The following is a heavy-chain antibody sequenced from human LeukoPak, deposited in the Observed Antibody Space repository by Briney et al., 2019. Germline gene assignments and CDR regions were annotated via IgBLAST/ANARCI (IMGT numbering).Heavy chain of an antibody. CDR1: GGSFSGYY. Sequence: SETLSLTCAVYGGSFSGYYWSWMRQPPGTGLEWIAEINNSGTTNYSPSLKGRVTISIDTSKNQFSLKLSSVTAADTAVYYCASSRGYTSGMWYYYMDVWGKGTTVTDSS. CDR2: INNSGTT. D-gene: IGHD6-25*01. CDR3: ASSRGYTSGMWYYYMDV. V-gene: IGHV4-34*01. J-gene: IGHJ6*03.